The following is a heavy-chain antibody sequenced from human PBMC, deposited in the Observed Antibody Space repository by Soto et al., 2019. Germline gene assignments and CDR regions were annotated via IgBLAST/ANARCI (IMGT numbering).Heavy chain of an antibody. CDR1: GVSISGTSYY. D-gene: IGHD3-16*02. CDR3: ARHGSF. J-gene: IGHJ1*01. Sequence: QLQLQESGPGLVKPSETLSLTCTVSGVSISGTSYYWGWIRQTPAKGLEWIGTIYYCGETFYNPSLKSRVTISIDTSKNHFSLNLTSVTAADTAIYYCARHGSFWGQGALVTVSS. CDR2: IYYCGET. V-gene: IGHV4-39*01.